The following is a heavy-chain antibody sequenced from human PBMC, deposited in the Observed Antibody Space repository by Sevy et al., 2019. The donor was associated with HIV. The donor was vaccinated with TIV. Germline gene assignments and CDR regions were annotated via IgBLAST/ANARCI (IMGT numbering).Heavy chain of an antibody. D-gene: IGHD2-21*02. CDR3: ARGGDDGAFDI. J-gene: IGHJ3*02. V-gene: IGHV3-7*01. Sequence: GGSLRLACAASGFTFSNYWMSWVRQAPGKGLEWVANIKQGGSEKYYVDSVKGRFTISRDNAKNSLYLQMNSLRVEDTAVYYCARGGDDGAFDIWGQGTMVTVSS. CDR1: GFTFSNYW. CDR2: IKQGGSEK.